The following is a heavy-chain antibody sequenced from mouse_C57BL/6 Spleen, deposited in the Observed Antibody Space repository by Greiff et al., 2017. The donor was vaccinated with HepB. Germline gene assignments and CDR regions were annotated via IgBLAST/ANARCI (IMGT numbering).Heavy chain of an antibody. CDR1: GYAFTNYL. CDR3: AREGTGFDY. V-gene: IGHV1-54*01. CDR2: INPGSGGT. D-gene: IGHD3-3*01. Sequence: VQGVESGAELVRPGTSVKVSCKASGYAFTNYLIEWVKQRPGQGLEWIGVINPGSGGTNYNEKFKGKATLTADKSSSTAYMQLSSLTSEDSAVYFCAREGTGFDYWGQGTTLTVSS. J-gene: IGHJ2*01.